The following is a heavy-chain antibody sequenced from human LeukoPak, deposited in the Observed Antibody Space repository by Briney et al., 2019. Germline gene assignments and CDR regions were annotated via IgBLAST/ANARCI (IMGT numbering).Heavy chain of an antibody. J-gene: IGHJ4*02. CDR2: IYYSGST. CDR3: ARVSYQEGVDY. D-gene: IGHD2-2*01. CDR1: GGSITSYY. Sequence: SETLSLTCTVPGGSITSYYWSWIRQPPGKGLEWIGSIYYSGSTNHNPSLTSRVTISVDTSKNQFSLKLNFVTAADTAVYYCARVSYQEGVDYWGQGTLVTVSS. V-gene: IGHV4-59*08.